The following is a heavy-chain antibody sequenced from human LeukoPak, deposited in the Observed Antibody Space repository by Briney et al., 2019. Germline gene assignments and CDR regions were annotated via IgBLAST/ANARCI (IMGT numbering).Heavy chain of an antibody. CDR3: ARDGRISGYGFYYYMDV. D-gene: IGHD5-12*01. V-gene: IGHV3-7*01. CDR1: GFTFSSYW. J-gene: IGHJ6*03. Sequence: GGSLRLSCAASGFTFSSYWMSWVRQAPGKGLEWVANIKQDGSEKYYEDSVKGRFTISRDNAKNSLYLQMNSLRAEDTAVYYCARDGRISGYGFYYYMDVWGKGTTVTVSS. CDR2: IKQDGSEK.